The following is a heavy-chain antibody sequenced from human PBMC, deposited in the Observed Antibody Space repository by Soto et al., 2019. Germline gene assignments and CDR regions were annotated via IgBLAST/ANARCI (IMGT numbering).Heavy chain of an antibody. CDR2: INWAGART. CDR3: AKDVRDSASWSRYGLDV. Sequence: GPYLRHSCAASGLTFADYTVHLVRQAPGKGLQCFSSINWAGARTYFAGSVKGRLTISRDNSKNSLYLHVNSLRTDDTALYYCAKDVRDSASWSRYGLDVWGQATTVTVSS. D-gene: IGHD6-13*01. V-gene: IGHV3-43*01. J-gene: IGHJ6*01. CDR1: GLTFADYT.